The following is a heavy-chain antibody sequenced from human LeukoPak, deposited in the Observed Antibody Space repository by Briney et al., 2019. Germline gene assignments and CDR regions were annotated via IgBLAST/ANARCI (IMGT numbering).Heavy chain of an antibody. J-gene: IGHJ6*03. CDR1: GYTFTIYG. D-gene: IGHD6-13*01. CDR2: ISAYNGNT. CDR3: ARGGAAEYYYYYMDV. Sequence: ASVKVSCKASGYTFTIYGISWVRQAPGQGLEWMGWISAYNGNTNYAQKLQGRVTMTTDTSTSTAYMELRSLRSDDTAVYYCARGGAAEYYYYYMDVWGEGTTVTVSS. V-gene: IGHV1-18*01.